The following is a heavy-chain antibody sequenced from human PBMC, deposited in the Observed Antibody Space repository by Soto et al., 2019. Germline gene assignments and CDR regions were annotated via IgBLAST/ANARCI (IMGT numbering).Heavy chain of an antibody. Sequence: SVKVSCKASGCTFSSYAISWVRQAPGQGLEWMGGIIPIFGTANYAQKFQGRVTITADESTSTAYMELSSLRSEDTAVYYCARGALMVRGVIDYWGQGTLVTVSS. D-gene: IGHD3-10*01. CDR2: IIPIFGTA. V-gene: IGHV1-69*13. CDR1: GCTFSSYA. CDR3: ARGALMVRGVIDY. J-gene: IGHJ4*02.